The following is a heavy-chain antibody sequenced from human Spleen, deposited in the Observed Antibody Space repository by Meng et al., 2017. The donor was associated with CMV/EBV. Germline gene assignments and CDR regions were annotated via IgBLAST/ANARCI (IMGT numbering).Heavy chain of an antibody. D-gene: IGHD3-3*01. CDR3: AKDDSPYFDFRSGYSTPPDY. CDR2: ISFDGSNE. J-gene: IGHJ4*02. V-gene: IGHV3-30*04. CDR1: GFSFSKYD. Sequence: GESLKISCEASGFSFSKYDMHWVRQAPGKGLEWVAVISFDGSNEHYADSVKGRFTISRDNSKNMLYLQMNSLRVADTAVYYCAKDDSPYFDFRSGYSTPPDYWGQGTLVTVSS.